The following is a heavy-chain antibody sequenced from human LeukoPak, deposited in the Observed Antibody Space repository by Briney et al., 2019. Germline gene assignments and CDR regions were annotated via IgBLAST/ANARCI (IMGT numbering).Heavy chain of an antibody. Sequence: SETLSLTCTVSGGSISNKYWSWIRQPPGKGLEWIGYIYYSGSTNYNPSLKSRVTILVDTSKNQFSLKLSSVTAADTAVYYCARVRYDFWSGYWTFDYWGQGTLVTVSS. CDR1: GGSISNKY. J-gene: IGHJ4*02. CDR2: IYYSGST. D-gene: IGHD3-3*01. V-gene: IGHV4-59*01. CDR3: ARVRYDFWSGYWTFDY.